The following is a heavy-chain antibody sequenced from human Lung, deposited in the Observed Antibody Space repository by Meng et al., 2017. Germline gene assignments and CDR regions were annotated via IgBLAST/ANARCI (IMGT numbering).Heavy chain of an antibody. D-gene: IGHD3-9*01. CDR1: GFSLTTSGGG. CDR3: VHTHDILTYFDH. Sequence: QITLKESGPTLVKPTQTLTLTCNFSGFSLTTSGGGVGWIRQPPGKALEWLALIYWDGQKRFSPSLKNRLTLSTDTSKNHVALTLAKMDPVDTASYYCVHTHDILTYFDHWGQGILVTVSS. J-gene: IGHJ4*02. CDR2: IYWDGQK. V-gene: IGHV2-5*02.